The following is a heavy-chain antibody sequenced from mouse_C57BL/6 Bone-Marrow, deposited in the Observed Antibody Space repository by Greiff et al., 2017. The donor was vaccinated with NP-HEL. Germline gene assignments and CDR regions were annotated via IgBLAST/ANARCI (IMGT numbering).Heavy chain of an antibody. V-gene: IGHV5-17*01. Sequence: EVKLMESGGGLVKPGGSLKLSCAASGFTFSDYGMHWVRQAPEKGLEWVAYISSGSSTIYYADTVKGRFTISRDNAKNTLFLQMTSLRSEDTAMYYCARAKSLNWAYYFDYWGQGTTLTVSS. CDR1: GFTFSDYG. CDR3: ARAKSLNWAYYFDY. CDR2: ISSGSSTI. J-gene: IGHJ2*01. D-gene: IGHD4-1*01.